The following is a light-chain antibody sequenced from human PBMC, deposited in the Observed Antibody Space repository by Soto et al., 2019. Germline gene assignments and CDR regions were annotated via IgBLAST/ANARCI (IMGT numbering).Light chain of an antibody. J-gene: IGKJ2*01. CDR1: QSIGRW. CDR2: KAS. V-gene: IGKV1-5*03. Sequence: DIQMTQSPSTLSASVGDRVTITCRASQSIGRWLAWYQQKPGKAPKLLIYKASDLESGVPSRFSGSGSKTEFTLTISSLQPEDFATYYCQHYSSFLFSFGQGTKLDIK. CDR3: QHYSSFLFS.